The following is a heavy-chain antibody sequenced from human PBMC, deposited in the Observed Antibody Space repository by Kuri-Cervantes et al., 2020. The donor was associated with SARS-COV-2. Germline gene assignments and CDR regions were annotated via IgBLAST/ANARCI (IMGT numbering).Heavy chain of an antibody. CDR1: GFTFSSYS. Sequence: GESLKISCAASGFTFSSYSMNWVRQAPGKGLEWVAVIWWDGSEEYYLDSVKGRFTISKDNSKNMLFLEINNLRVEDAAVYFCARGSYGGNSDFDYWGQGTPVTVSS. J-gene: IGHJ4*02. CDR3: ARGSYGGNSDFDY. V-gene: IGHV3-33*08. CDR2: IWWDGSEE. D-gene: IGHD4-23*01.